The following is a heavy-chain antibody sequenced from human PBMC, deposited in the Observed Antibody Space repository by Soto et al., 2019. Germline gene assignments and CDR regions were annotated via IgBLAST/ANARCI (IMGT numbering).Heavy chain of an antibody. J-gene: IGHJ6*02. D-gene: IGHD3-3*02. CDR1: GGTFRTSA. CDR3: ARDKARQQLGGNYYYIMDV. Sequence: QVQLVQSGPEVKKPESSVRVSCKTSGGTFRTSAISWVRQAPGQGLEWMGGIMPVFSTPDYAQKFQGRVTITADESTSTAYMELSSLRSEDTAVYYCARDKARQQLGGNYYYIMDVWGQGTTVTVSS. CDR2: IMPVFSTP. V-gene: IGHV1-69*12.